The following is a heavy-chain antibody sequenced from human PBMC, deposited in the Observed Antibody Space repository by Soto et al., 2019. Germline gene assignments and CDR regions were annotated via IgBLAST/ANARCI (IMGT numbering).Heavy chain of an antibody. V-gene: IGHV1-18*01. CDR2: ISAYNGNT. Sequence: GASVKVSCKASGYTFTSYGISWVRQAPGQGLEWMGWISAYNGNTNYAQKLQGRVTMTTDTSTSTAYMELRSLRSDDTAVYYCARDTFNYDILTGYKNYYYYGMDVWGQGTTVTVSS. CDR3: ARDTFNYDILTGYKNYYYYGMDV. J-gene: IGHJ6*02. CDR1: GYTFTSYG. D-gene: IGHD3-9*01.